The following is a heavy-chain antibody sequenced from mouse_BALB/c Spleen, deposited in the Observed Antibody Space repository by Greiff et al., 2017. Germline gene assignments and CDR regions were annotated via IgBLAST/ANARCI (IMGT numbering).Heavy chain of an antibody. J-gene: IGHJ2*01. Sequence: EVQLQQSGAELVRPGASVKLSCTASGFNINDYYMHWVKQRPEQGLEWIGCIDPENGDTEYDPKFQGKATMTADTSSNTAYLQLSSLASEAAAVYYCNALCYYCTIDYWGQGTTLTVSS. D-gene: IGHD1-1*01. CDR3: NALCYYCTIDY. CDR2: IDPENGDT. CDR1: GFNINDYY. V-gene: IGHV14-4*02.